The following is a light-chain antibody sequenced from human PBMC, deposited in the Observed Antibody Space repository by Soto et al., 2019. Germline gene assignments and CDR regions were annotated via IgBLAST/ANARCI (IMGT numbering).Light chain of an antibody. CDR2: GAS. Sequence: EIVMTQSPATLSVSPGERATLSCRASQSVRSNLAWYQQKRGQAPRLLIYGASTRATGIPARFSGSGSGTEFTLTISSLQSEDFAVYYCQHYNNWPPWTFGQGTKVEIK. CDR3: QHYNNWPPWT. V-gene: IGKV3-15*01. J-gene: IGKJ1*01. CDR1: QSVRSN.